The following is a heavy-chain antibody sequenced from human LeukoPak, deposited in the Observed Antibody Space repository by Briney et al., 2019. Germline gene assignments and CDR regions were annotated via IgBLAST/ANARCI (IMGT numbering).Heavy chain of an antibody. CDR2: IYYSGST. D-gene: IGHD2-8*01. Sequence: PSETLSLTCTVSGGSISSYYWSWIRQPPGKGLEWIGYIYYSGSTSYNPSLKSRVTISVDTSKNQFSLKLSSVTAADTAVYYCARGVSAPWDFDYWGQGTLVTVSS. V-gene: IGHV4-59*01. CDR3: ARGVSAPWDFDY. CDR1: GGSISSYY. J-gene: IGHJ4*02.